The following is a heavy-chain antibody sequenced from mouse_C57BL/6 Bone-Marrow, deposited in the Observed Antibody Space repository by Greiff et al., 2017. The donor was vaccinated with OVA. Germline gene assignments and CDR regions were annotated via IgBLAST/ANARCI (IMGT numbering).Heavy chain of an antibody. CDR2: IDPENGDT. CDR1: GFNIKDDY. V-gene: IGHV14-4*01. D-gene: IGHD1-1*01. J-gene: IGHJ2*01. Sequence: VQLQQSGAELVRPGASVKLSCTASGFNIKDDYMHWVKQRPEQGLEWIGWIDPENGDTEYASKFQGKATITADTSSNTAYLQLSSLTAEDTAVYYCTTHMTTVVADYWGQGTTLTVSS. CDR3: TTHMTTVVADY.